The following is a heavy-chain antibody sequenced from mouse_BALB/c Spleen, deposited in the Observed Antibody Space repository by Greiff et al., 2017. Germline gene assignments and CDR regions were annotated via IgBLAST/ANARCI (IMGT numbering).Heavy chain of an antibody. CDR3: ARWGYDFDY. CDR1: GYSITSDYA. V-gene: IGHV3-2*02. J-gene: IGHJ2*01. CDR2: ISYSGST. D-gene: IGHD2-14*01. Sequence: EVKLQESGPGLVKPSQSLSLTCTVTGYSITSDYAWNWIRQFPGNKLEWMGYISYSGSTSYNPSPKSRISITRDTSKNQFFLQLNSVTTEDTATYYCARWGYDFDYWGQGTTLTVSS.